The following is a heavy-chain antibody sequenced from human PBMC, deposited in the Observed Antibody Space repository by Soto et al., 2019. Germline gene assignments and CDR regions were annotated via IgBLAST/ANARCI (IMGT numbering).Heavy chain of an antibody. J-gene: IGHJ4*02. Sequence: GGSLRLSCAASGFTFSSYAMSWVRQAPGKGLEWVSAISGSGGSTYYADSVKGRFTISRDNSKNTLYLQMNSLRAEDTDVYYCASSDDILTGYNAVPADFDYWGQGTLVTVSS. CDR1: GFTFSSYA. CDR3: ASSDDILTGYNAVPADFDY. V-gene: IGHV3-23*01. CDR2: ISGSGGST. D-gene: IGHD3-9*01.